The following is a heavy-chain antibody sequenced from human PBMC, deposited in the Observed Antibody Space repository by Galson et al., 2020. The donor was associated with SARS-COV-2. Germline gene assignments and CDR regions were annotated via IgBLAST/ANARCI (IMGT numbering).Heavy chain of an antibody. Sequence: GESLKISCVASGFTFSDYYMSWIRQAPGKGLEWVSFISSTSNIINYADSVKGRFTISRDNAKNSLNLQTNSLRAEDTAVYYCARGGFSYGYGGNWYFDLWGRGTLVTVSS. D-gene: IGHD5-18*01. CDR3: ARGGFSYGYGGNWYFDL. CDR2: ISSTSNII. V-gene: IGHV3-11*06. CDR1: GFTFSDYY. J-gene: IGHJ2*01.